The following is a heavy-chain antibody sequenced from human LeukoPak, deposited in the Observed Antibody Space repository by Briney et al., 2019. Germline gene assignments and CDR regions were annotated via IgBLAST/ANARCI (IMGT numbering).Heavy chain of an antibody. D-gene: IGHD3-22*01. CDR3: AGGGYYYDSSGSYYFDY. CDR2: IYYSGST. Sequence: NTSETLSLTCTVSGGSISSSSYYWGWIRQPPGKGLEWIGSIYYSGSTYYNPSLKSRVTISVDTSKNQFSLKLSSVTAADTAVYYCAGGGYYYDSSGSYYFDYWGQGTLVTVSS. V-gene: IGHV4-39*01. J-gene: IGHJ4*02. CDR1: GGSISSSSYY.